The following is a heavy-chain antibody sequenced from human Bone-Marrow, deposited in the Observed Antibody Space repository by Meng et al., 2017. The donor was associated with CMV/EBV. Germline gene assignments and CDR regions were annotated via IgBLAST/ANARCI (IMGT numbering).Heavy chain of an antibody. J-gene: IGHJ4*02. CDR1: GFTFSSYG. D-gene: IGHD3-9*01. CDR3: TTETYYDILTGGGDY. V-gene: IGHV3-30*02. Sequence: GESLKISCAASGFTFSSYGMHWVRQAPGKGLEWVAFIRYDGSNKYYADSVKGRFTISRDNSKNTLYLQMNSLKTEDTAVYYCTTETYYDILTGGGDYWGQGTLVTVSS. CDR2: IRYDGSNK.